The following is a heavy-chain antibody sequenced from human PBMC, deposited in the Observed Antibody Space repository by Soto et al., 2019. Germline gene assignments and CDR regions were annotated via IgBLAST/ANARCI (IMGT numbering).Heavy chain of an antibody. CDR2: ISYSGST. Sequence: QVQLQESGPGLVEPSQTLSLTCTVSGGSISSGGYYWSWIRQHPGKGLEWIGYISYSGSTYYNPSLKPRVTILVDASENHFSLKLTSVTAADTAVYYCARRKQNYYGMDIWGQGTTVTVSS. CDR3: ARRKQNYYGMDI. CDR1: GGSISSGGYY. V-gene: IGHV4-31*03. J-gene: IGHJ6*02.